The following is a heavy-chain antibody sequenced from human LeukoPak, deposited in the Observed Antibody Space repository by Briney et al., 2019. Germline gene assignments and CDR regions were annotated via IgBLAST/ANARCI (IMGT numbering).Heavy chain of an antibody. CDR1: GYTFTSYG. CDR2: ISAYNGNT. D-gene: IGHD3-3*01. Sequence: ASVKVSCKASGYTFTSYGISWVRQAPGQGLEWMGWISAYNGNTNYAQKLQGRVTMTTDTSTSTAYMELGSLRSDDTAVYYCARAFRKYYDFWSGYRPRYNWFDPWGQGTLVTVSS. J-gene: IGHJ5*02. V-gene: IGHV1-18*01. CDR3: ARAFRKYYDFWSGYRPRYNWFDP.